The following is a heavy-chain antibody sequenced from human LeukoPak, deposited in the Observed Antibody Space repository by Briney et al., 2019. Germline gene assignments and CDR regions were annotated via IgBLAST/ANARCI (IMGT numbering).Heavy chain of an antibody. CDR3: ARRPGGAVDY. Sequence: GESLKISCTGSGYTFRYYWIGWVRQMPGKGLEWMGIIYPDDSDTKYSPSFQGQVTISADKSINTAYLQWSSLKASDTAMYYCARRPGGAVDYWGQGTLVTVSS. J-gene: IGHJ4*02. V-gene: IGHV5-51*01. CDR2: IYPDDSDT. D-gene: IGHD3-16*01. CDR1: GYTFRYYW.